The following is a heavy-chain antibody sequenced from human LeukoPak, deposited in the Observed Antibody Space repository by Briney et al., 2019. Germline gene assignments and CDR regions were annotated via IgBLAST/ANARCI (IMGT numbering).Heavy chain of an antibody. Sequence: GASVKVSCKASGYTFTGYYMHWVRQAPEQGLGWMGWINPNSGGTNYAQKFQGRVTMTRDTSISTAYMELSRLRSDDTAVYYCLGYCSGGSCYGEFDPWGQGTLVTVSS. CDR3: LGYCSGGSCYGEFDP. D-gene: IGHD2-15*01. CDR1: GYTFTGYY. CDR2: INPNSGGT. J-gene: IGHJ5*02. V-gene: IGHV1-2*02.